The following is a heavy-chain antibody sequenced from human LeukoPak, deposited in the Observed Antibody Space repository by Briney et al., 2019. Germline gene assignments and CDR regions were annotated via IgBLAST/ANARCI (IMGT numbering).Heavy chain of an antibody. J-gene: IGHJ5*02. Sequence: ASVKVSCKASGYTFTSYYMHWVRQAPGQGLEWMGIINPSGGSTSYAQKFQGRVTVTRDTSTSTVYMELSSLRSEDTAVYYCATALRGNWFDPWGQGTLVTVSS. CDR1: GYTFTSYY. V-gene: IGHV1-46*01. CDR2: INPSGGST. D-gene: IGHD3-10*01. CDR3: ATALRGNWFDP.